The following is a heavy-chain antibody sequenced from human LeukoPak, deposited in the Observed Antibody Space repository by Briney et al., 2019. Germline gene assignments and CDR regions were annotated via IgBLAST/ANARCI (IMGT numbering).Heavy chain of an antibody. CDR3: ARAMLAAAVYYFDY. V-gene: IGHV3-30*01. CDR2: ISYDGSNK. J-gene: IGHJ4*02. D-gene: IGHD6-13*01. CDR1: GFTFSSYA. Sequence: GGSLRLSCAASGFTFSSYAMHWVRQAPGKGLEWVAVISYDGSNKYYADSVKGRFTISRDNSKNTLYLQMNSLSAEDTAVYYCARAMLAAAVYYFDYWSQGTLVTVSS.